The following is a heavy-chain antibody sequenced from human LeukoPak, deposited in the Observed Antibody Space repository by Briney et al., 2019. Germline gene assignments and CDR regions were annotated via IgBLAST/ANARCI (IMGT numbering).Heavy chain of an antibody. D-gene: IGHD3-16*01. Sequence: ASVKVSCKTSGYTFTSYAMHWVRQAPGQRLEWLGWINAGNGNTKYSQKFQGRVTITTDTSASTAYMELSSLRSEDTAVYYCARDLNDNVWGSYTPLDYWGQGTLVTVSS. J-gene: IGHJ4*02. CDR1: GYTFTSYA. V-gene: IGHV1-3*01. CDR3: ARDLNDNVWGSYTPLDY. CDR2: INAGNGNT.